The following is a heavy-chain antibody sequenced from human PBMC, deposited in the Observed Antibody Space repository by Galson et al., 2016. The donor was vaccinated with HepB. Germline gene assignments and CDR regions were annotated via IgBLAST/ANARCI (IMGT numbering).Heavy chain of an antibody. D-gene: IGHD2-21*01. J-gene: IGHJ4*02. CDR2: IKQDGSEK. Sequence: SLRLSCAASGFTFTTYWMGWVRQAPGKGLEWVATIKQDGSEKYDVDSVKGRFTISRDNAKNSLSLQVHSLRAEDTAMYYCARVPPLVVVISMELGFYFDNWGQGTLVTVSS. CDR3: ARVPPLVVVISMELGFYFDN. V-gene: IGHV3-7*01. CDR1: GFTFTTYW.